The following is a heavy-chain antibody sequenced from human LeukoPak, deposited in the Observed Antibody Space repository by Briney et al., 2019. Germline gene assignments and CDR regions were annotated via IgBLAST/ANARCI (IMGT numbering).Heavy chain of an antibody. J-gene: IGHJ4*02. CDR1: GFTFSSYS. V-gene: IGHV3-48*04. CDR2: ISSSSSTI. CDR3: VLGEHDY. D-gene: IGHD1-26*01. Sequence: AGGSLRLSCAASGFTFSSYSMNWVRQAPGKGLEWVSYISSSSSTIYYADSVKGRFTISRDNAKNSLYLQVNSLRAEDTAVYYCVLGEHDYWGQGTLVTVSS.